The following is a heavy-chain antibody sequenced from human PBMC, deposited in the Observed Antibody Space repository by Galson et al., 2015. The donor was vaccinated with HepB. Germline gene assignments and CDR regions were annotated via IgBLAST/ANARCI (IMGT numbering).Heavy chain of an antibody. V-gene: IGHV5-51*03. D-gene: IGHD3-9*01. J-gene: IGHJ5*02. Sequence: QSGAEVKKPGESLKISCKGSGYTFTNYWIAWVRQMPGKGLEWMGIIYPSDSDTTYSPSFQGQVTISVDKSISTAYLEWSSLKASDTAMYYCARLREYDITTPLEFDPWRQGTLVTVSS. CDR3: ARLREYDITTPLEFDP. CDR2: IYPSDSDT. CDR1: GYTFTNYW.